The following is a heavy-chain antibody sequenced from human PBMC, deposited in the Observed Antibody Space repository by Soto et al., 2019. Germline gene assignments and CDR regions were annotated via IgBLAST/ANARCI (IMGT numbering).Heavy chain of an antibody. CDR3: ARPGAPPPDYDFWSGSRNWYYYGMDV. V-gene: IGHV1-69*13. J-gene: IGHJ6*02. CDR1: GGTFSSYA. CDR2: IIPIFDTA. Sequence: SVKVSCKASGGTFSSYAISWVRQAPGQGLEWMGGIIPIFDTANYAQKFQGRVTITADESTSTAYMELSSLRSEDTAVYYCARPGAPPPDYDFWSGSRNWYYYGMDVWGQGTTVTVSS. D-gene: IGHD3-3*01.